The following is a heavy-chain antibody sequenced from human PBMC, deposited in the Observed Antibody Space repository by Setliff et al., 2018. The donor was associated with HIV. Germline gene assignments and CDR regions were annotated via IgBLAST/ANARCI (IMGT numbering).Heavy chain of an antibody. J-gene: IGHJ4*02. CDR2: INHSGST. D-gene: IGHD3-22*01. CDR3: AREDNYYSDSIGYSFFDY. CDR1: GGSFSAYY. Sequence: SETLSLTCAVYGGSFSAYYWSWIRQPPGKGLEWIGEINHSGSTNYNPSLKTRVTIMVDTSKNQFSLKLSSVTAADTAIYFCAREDNYYSDSIGYSFFDYWGQGTLVTVSS. V-gene: IGHV4-34*01.